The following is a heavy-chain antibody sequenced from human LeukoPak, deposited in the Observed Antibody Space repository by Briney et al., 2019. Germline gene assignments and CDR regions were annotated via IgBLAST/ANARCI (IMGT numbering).Heavy chain of an antibody. Sequence: WASVKVSCKASGYTFTSYYIHWVRQAPGQGLEWMGWINPNNGNTNYAQKFQGRVTMTRDTSISTAYMELSSLRSDDTAGEYSARVVEAYFSDSSALLAFDIWGHGTLVTVSS. J-gene: IGHJ3*02. CDR3: ARVVEAYFSDSSALLAFDI. CDR2: INPNNGNT. D-gene: IGHD3-22*01. CDR1: GYTFTSYY. V-gene: IGHV1-2*02.